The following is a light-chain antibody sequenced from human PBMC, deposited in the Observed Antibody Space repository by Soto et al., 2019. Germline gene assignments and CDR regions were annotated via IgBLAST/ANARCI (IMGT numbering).Light chain of an antibody. CDR2: SNN. V-gene: IGLV1-44*01. Sequence: QAVVTQPPSVSGTPGQRVTISCSGSSSNIGSNTVYWYQQLPGTAPKLLIYSNNQRPSGVPDRFSGSKSGTSASLAISGLLSEDEADYYCAAWDDSPNGVVFGGGTKRPS. J-gene: IGLJ2*01. CDR1: SSNIGSNT. CDR3: AAWDDSPNGVV.